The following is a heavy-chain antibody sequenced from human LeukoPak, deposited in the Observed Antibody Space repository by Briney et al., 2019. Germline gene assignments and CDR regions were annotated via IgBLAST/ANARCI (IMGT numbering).Heavy chain of an antibody. V-gene: IGHV3-30*04. D-gene: IGHD3-9*01. CDR2: ISYDGSNK. CDR1: GFTFSSYS. CDR3: ARGPLTGYAYYYGMDV. Sequence: GGSLRLSCAASGFTFSSYSMLWVRQAPGKGLEWVAVISYDGSNKYYADSVKGRFTISRDNSKNTLYLQMNSLRAEDTAVYHCARGPLTGYAYYYGMDVWGKGTTVTVSS. J-gene: IGHJ6*04.